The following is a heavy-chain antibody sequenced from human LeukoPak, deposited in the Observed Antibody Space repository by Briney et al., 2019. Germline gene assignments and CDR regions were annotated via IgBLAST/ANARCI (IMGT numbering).Heavy chain of an antibody. J-gene: IGHJ5*02. D-gene: IGHD6-6*01. CDR2: ISSSGSTI. CDR1: GFTFSSYE. Sequence: GGSLRLSCAASGFTFSSYEMNWVRQAPGKGLEWVSYISSSGSTIYYADSVKGRFTISRDNAKNSLYLQMKSLRAEDTAVYYCARDRGYSSSVGLTNWFDPWGQGTLVTVSS. CDR3: ARDRGYSSSVGLTNWFDP. V-gene: IGHV3-48*03.